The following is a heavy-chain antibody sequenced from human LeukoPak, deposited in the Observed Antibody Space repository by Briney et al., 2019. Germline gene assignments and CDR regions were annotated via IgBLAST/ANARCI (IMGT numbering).Heavy chain of an antibody. V-gene: IGHV4-39*07. CDR1: GGSISGRRYY. Sequence: PSETLSLTCSVSGGSISGRRYYWGWIRQPPGRGLEWIGSIHYDGATYYNPSLKSRVTISVDTSKNQFSLKLSSVTAADTAVYYCARGDYGDYYYYGMDVWGQGTTVTVSS. CDR2: IHYDGAT. D-gene: IGHD4-17*01. J-gene: IGHJ6*02. CDR3: ARGDYGDYYYYGMDV.